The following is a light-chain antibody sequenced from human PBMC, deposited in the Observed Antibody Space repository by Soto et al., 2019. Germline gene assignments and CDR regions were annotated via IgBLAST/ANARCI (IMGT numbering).Light chain of an antibody. CDR3: SSYTSNSTLV. J-gene: IGLJ1*01. V-gene: IGLV2-14*01. CDR1: SSDVGGYNY. Sequence: QSALTQPASVSGSPGQSITISCTGTSSDVGGYNYVSWYQQHPGKAHKLMIYDVSNRPSGVSNRFSGSKSGNTASLTISGLQAEDEADYYCSSYTSNSTLVFGTGTKVTVL. CDR2: DVS.